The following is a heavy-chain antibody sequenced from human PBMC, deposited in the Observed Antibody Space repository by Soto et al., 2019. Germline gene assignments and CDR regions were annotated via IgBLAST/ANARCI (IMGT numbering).Heavy chain of an antibody. CDR2: IYYSWTT. CDR3: ARYGDYVRYHFAY. J-gene: IGHJ4*02. V-gene: IGHV4-30-4*01. D-gene: IGHD4-17*01. CDR1: GGSISRENYY. Sequence: SETLSLSCTVSGGSISRENYYWSWIRQPPGKSQERIGYIYYSWTTYYNPSLKSRVTISVDTSKNQFSLKLTSVTAADMAVYYCARYGDYVRYHFAYWGQGTLVTVSS.